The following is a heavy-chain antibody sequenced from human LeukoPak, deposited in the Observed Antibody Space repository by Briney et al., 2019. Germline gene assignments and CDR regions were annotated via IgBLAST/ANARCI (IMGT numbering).Heavy chain of an antibody. Sequence: PSETLSLTCAVYGGSITGYYWSWIRQTPGRGLEWVGEIHYTGATSYNPSLKSRATISTDTSKNQFSLRLSSVTAADTAVYYCARGNILTGFCFDFWGQGALVTVSS. CDR1: GGSITGYY. CDR2: IHYTGAT. V-gene: IGHV4-34*01. CDR3: ARGNILTGFCFDF. J-gene: IGHJ4*02. D-gene: IGHD3-9*01.